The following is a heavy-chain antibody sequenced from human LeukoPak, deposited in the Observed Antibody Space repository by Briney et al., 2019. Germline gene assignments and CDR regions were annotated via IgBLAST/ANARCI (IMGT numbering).Heavy chain of an antibody. Sequence: GGSLGLSCAASGFTFSSYGMHWVRQAPGKGLEWVAVIWYDGSNKYYADSVKGRFTISRDNSKNTLYLQMNSLRAEDTAVYYCARAQHDGLFDYWGQGTLVTVSS. D-gene: IGHD3/OR15-3a*01. CDR1: GFTFSSYG. CDR3: ARAQHDGLFDY. J-gene: IGHJ4*02. CDR2: IWYDGSNK. V-gene: IGHV3-33*01.